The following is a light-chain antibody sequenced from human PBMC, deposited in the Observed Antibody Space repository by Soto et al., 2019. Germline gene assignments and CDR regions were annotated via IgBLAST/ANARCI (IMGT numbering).Light chain of an antibody. CDR3: AAWDDSLSGVV. J-gene: IGLJ2*01. CDR2: RNN. Sequence: QSVLTQPPSASGTPGQGVTISCSGSSSNIGSNYVYWHQQLPGTAPKLLIYRNNQRPSGVPDRSSGSKSGTSASRAISGLRSEDAADYYCAAWDDSLSGVVFGGGTKVTVL. V-gene: IGLV1-47*01. CDR1: SSNIGSNY.